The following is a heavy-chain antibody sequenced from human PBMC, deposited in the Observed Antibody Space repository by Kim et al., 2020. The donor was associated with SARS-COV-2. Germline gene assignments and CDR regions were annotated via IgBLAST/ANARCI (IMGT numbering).Heavy chain of an antibody. CDR2: ISPDGNNK. Sequence: GGSLRLSCAVSGITFSRYGMHWVRQAPGKGLEWVTVISPDGNNKVYADSVKGRFTISRDNSKNTLYLQMSSLRAEDTAIYYCAQGAVEGIASWGQGTLVTVSS. CDR3: AQGAVEGIAS. D-gene: IGHD2-21*01. J-gene: IGHJ5*02. CDR1: GITFSRYG. V-gene: IGHV3-30*18.